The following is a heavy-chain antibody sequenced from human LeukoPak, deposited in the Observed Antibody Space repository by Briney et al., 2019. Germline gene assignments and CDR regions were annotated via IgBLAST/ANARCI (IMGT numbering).Heavy chain of an antibody. V-gene: IGHV4-59*01. CDR1: GGSISSYY. CDR3: ARSSEGRYYYDSSGYSYFYYYMDV. CDR2: IYYSGST. Sequence: PSETLSLTYTVSGGSISSYYWSWIRQPPGKGLEWIGYIYYSGSTSYNPSLKSRVTISVDTSKNQFSLKLNSVTAADTAVYYCARSSEGRYYYDSSGYSYFYYYMDVWGKGTTVTISS. D-gene: IGHD3-22*01. J-gene: IGHJ6*03.